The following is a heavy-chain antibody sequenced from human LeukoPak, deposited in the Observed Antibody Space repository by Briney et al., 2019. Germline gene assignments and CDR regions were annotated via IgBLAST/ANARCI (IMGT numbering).Heavy chain of an antibody. V-gene: IGHV4-4*02. Sequence: PSETLSLTCAVSGGSISSCNWWGWVRQPPGKGLEWIGEIYHSGSTNYNPSLKSRVTISVDKSKNQFSLKLSSVTAADTAVYYCATAYDILTGYPRRYFDYWGQGTLVTVSS. J-gene: IGHJ4*02. D-gene: IGHD3-9*01. CDR3: ATAYDILTGYPRRYFDY. CDR1: GGSISSCNW. CDR2: IYHSGST.